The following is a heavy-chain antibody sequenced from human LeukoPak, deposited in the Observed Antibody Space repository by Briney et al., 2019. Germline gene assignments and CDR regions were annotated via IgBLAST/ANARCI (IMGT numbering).Heavy chain of an antibody. CDR1: GFTFSDYP. Sequence: PGGSLRLSCAASGFTFSDYPMAWLRQAPGKGLAWVSAITGSGDSTYYADSVKGRFTISRDNSKNTLYLQMNSLRAEDTAVYYCASSGGESSWYFLFDYWGQGTLVTVSS. D-gene: IGHD6-13*01. J-gene: IGHJ4*02. CDR3: ASSGGESSWYFLFDY. V-gene: IGHV3-23*01. CDR2: ITGSGDST.